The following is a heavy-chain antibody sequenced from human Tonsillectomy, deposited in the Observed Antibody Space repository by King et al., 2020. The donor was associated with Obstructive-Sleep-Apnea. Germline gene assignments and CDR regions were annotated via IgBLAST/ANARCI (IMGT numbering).Heavy chain of an antibody. V-gene: IGHV4-59*01. CDR3: ARGVDGYNYFDY. CDR1: GGAIRSYY. Sequence: VQLQESGPGLVKPSETLSLTCTVSGGAIRSYYWSWIRQAPGKGLEWIAYINYSGGTNYNTSLKNRVTISADMSKNQFSLKMSSVTAADTAGYYCARGVDGYNYFDYWGQGTLVTVSS. D-gene: IGHD5-24*01. CDR2: INYSGGT. J-gene: IGHJ4*02.